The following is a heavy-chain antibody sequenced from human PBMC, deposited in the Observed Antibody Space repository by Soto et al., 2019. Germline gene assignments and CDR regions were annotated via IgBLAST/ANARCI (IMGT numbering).Heavy chain of an antibody. CDR3: ARDKGGSGSYFDY. CDR2: ISYDGSNK. Sequence: QVQLVESGGGVVQPGRSLRLSCAASGFTFSSYAMHWVRQAPGKGLEWVAVISYDGSNKYYADSVKGRFTISRDNSKNTLYLQMNSLRAEDTAVYYCARDKGGSGSYFDYWGQGTLVTVPS. J-gene: IGHJ4*02. D-gene: IGHD3-10*01. V-gene: IGHV3-30-3*01. CDR1: GFTFSSYA.